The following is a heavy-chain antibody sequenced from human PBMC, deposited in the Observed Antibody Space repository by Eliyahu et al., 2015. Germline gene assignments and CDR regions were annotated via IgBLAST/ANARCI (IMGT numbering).Heavy chain of an antibody. CDR1: GFXVSSNH. D-gene: IGHD3-22*01. CDR2: IYSGGSR. CDR3: ARAVDTSGYYERLDF. J-gene: IGHJ4*02. V-gene: IGHV3-66*02. Sequence: EVQLVESGGNLVQPGGSLSLSXATSGFXVSSNHMXWVRQAPGKGLGWVSVIYSGGSRHYADSVKGRFTISRDNSKNTLFLHMTSLRPEDTAVYYCARAVDTSGYYERLDFWGQGTLVTVSS.